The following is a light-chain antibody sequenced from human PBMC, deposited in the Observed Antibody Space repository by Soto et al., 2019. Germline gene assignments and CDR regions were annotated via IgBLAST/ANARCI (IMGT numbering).Light chain of an antibody. Sequence: QSVLTQPASVSGSPGQSITISCTGTSSVVGDYDYVSWYQQHPGKATKLVIYDVSNRPSGVSNRFSGSKSGNTASLTISGLQAEDEADYYCSSYSSSSTVVFGEGTQLTVL. CDR3: SSYSSSSTVV. CDR1: SSVVGDYDY. V-gene: IGLV2-14*03. CDR2: DVS. J-gene: IGLJ2*01.